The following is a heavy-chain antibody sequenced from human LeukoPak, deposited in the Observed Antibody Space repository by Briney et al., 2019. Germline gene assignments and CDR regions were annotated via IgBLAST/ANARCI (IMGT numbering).Heavy chain of an antibody. CDR3: AKGIAAAYYYGMDV. V-gene: IGHV3-33*03. Sequence: GGSLRLSCAASGFTFSSYGMHWVRQAPGKGLEWVAVIWYDGSNKYYADSVKGRFTISRDNAKNSLYLQMNSLRAEDTAVYYCAKGIAAAYYYGMDVWGQGTTVTVSS. J-gene: IGHJ6*02. CDR2: IWYDGSNK. D-gene: IGHD6-13*01. CDR1: GFTFSSYG.